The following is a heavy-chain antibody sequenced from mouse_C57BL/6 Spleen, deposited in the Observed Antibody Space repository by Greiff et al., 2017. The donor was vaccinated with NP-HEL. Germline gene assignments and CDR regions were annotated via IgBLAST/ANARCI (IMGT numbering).Heavy chain of an antibody. Sequence: EVHLVESGGGLVKPGGSLKLSCAASGFTFSSYAMSWVRQTPEKRLEWVATISDGGSYTYYPDNVKGRFTISRDNAKNNLYLQMSHLKSEDTAMYDCARDVYGNYWYFDVWGTGTTVTVSS. CDR2: ISDGGSYT. J-gene: IGHJ1*03. CDR1: GFTFSSYA. V-gene: IGHV5-4*01. D-gene: IGHD2-1*01. CDR3: ARDVYGNYWYFDV.